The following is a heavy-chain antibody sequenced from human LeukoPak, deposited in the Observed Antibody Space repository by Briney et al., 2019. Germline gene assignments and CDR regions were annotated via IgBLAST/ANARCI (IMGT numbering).Heavy chain of an antibody. V-gene: IGHV1-69*06. Sequence: EASVKVPCKASGGTFSSYAISWVRQAPGQGLEWMGRIIPIFGTANYAQKFQGRVTITADKSTSTAYMELSSLRSEDTAVYYCARVGESSSWYYFDYWGQGNLVTVSS. D-gene: IGHD6-13*01. CDR1: GGTFSSYA. J-gene: IGHJ4*02. CDR3: ARVGESSSWYYFDY. CDR2: IIPIFGTA.